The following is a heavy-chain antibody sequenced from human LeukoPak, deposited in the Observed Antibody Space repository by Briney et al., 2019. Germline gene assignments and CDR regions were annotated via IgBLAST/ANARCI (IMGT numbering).Heavy chain of an antibody. Sequence: ASVKVSCKASGYTFTSYGISWVRQAPGQGLEWMGWISAYNGNTNYAQKLQGRVTMTTDTSTSTAYMELRSLRSDDTAVYYCARDGPDIVVVPAPYYGMDVWGQGTTVTVSS. CDR1: GYTFTSYG. CDR3: ARDGPDIVVVPAPYYGMDV. J-gene: IGHJ6*02. D-gene: IGHD2-2*01. V-gene: IGHV1-18*01. CDR2: ISAYNGNT.